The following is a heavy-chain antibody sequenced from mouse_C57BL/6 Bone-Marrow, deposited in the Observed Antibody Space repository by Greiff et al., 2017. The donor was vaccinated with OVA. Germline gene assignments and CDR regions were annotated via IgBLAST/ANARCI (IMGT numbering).Heavy chain of an antibody. CDR2: IDPSDSYT. J-gene: IGHJ3*01. CDR3: ARSLYGNFAY. D-gene: IGHD2-1*01. Sequence: QVQLKQPGAELVKPGASVKLSCKASGYTFTSYWMQWVKQRPGQGLEWIGEIDPSDSYTNYNQKFKGKATLTVDTSSSTAYMQLSSLASEDSAVYYCARSLYGNFAYWGQGTLVTVSA. V-gene: IGHV1-50*01. CDR1: GYTFTSYW.